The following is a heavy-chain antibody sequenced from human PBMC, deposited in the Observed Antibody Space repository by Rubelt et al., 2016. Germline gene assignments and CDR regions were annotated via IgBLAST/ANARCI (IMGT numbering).Heavy chain of an antibody. CDR3: ARSDTFKRP. CDR2: FDPEDGET. CDR1: GYTLTELS. J-gene: IGHJ4*02. Sequence: QVQLVQSGAEVKKPGASVKVSCKVSGYTLTELSMHWVRQAPGKGLEWMGGFDPEDGETIYAQKFQARVTMTEETSTDTAYMELSSLRLEDTAVYYCARSDTFKRPWGQGTLVTVSS. D-gene: IGHD5-18*01. V-gene: IGHV1-24*01.